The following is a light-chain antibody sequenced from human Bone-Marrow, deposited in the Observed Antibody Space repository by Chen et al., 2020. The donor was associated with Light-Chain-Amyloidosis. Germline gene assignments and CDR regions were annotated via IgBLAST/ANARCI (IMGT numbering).Light chain of an antibody. CDR1: SSDVGNYNH. CDR3: LSYTNRITFV. J-gene: IGLJ1*01. CDR2: EVS. V-gene: IGLV2-23*02. Sequence: QSALTQPASVSGSPGQSITISCTGTSSDVGNYNHVSWYQTHPGKVPKLIIAEVSQRPSAVSNRFSGSKSGITASLTISGLQAEDEADYYCLSYTNRITFVFGSGTKVTVL.